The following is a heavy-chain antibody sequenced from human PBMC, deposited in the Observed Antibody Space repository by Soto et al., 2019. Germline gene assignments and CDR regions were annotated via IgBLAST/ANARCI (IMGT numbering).Heavy chain of an antibody. V-gene: IGHV1-2*02. CDR3: ARASQMVINPYYYAMDI. D-gene: IGHD3-22*01. J-gene: IGHJ6*02. Sequence: QVRLVQSGAEVKKPGASVKVSCKASGYTFNRYYLHWVRQAPGPGLEWMGWISPNSGGTTYAQNFQGRVTMTSDTSVSTAYMELSRLRSDDTAVYYCARASQMVINPYYYAMDIWGQGTTVTVSS. CDR2: ISPNSGGT. CDR1: GYTFNRYY.